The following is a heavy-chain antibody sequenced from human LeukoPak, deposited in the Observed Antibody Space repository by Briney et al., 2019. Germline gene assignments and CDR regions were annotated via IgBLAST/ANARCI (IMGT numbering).Heavy chain of an antibody. J-gene: IGHJ3*02. V-gene: IGHV4-38-2*02. CDR2: IYHSGST. Sequence: SETLSLTCTVSGGSISGYSWGWIGQPPGKGLEWIGSIYHSGSTYYNPSLKSRVTISVDTSKNQFSLKLSSVTAADTAVYYCARDNYYDSSGSGGAGDAFDIWGQGTMVTVSS. CDR3: ARDNYYDSSGSGGAGDAFDI. D-gene: IGHD3-22*01. CDR1: GGSISGYS.